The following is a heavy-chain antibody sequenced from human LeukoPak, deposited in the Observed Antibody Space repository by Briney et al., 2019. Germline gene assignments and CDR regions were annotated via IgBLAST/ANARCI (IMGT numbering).Heavy chain of an antibody. Sequence: SFTSYWIGWVRQPPGKGLEWIGSIYNTGRTYYNPSVKSRAIISISTSENQFYLRLSPVNADDVAIYFCARHFPETGRDEQPFDYWGQGTLVTVSS. CDR2: IYNTGRT. J-gene: IGHJ4*02. CDR1: SFTSYW. V-gene: IGHV4-39*01. CDR3: ARHFPETGRDEQPFDY. D-gene: IGHD1/OR15-1a*01.